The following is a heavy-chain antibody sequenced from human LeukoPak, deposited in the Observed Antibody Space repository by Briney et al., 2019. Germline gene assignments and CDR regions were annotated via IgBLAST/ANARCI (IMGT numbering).Heavy chain of an antibody. Sequence: GGSLRLSCAASGFTFSRYAMSWVRQAPGKGLEWVSAISGSGGSTYYADSVKGRFTISRDNSKNTLYLQMNSLRAEDTAVYYCARWVLAAAAIGYWGQGTLVTVSS. D-gene: IGHD4-23*01. CDR1: GFTFSRYA. V-gene: IGHV3-23*01. J-gene: IGHJ4*02. CDR2: ISGSGGST. CDR3: ARWVLAAAAIGY.